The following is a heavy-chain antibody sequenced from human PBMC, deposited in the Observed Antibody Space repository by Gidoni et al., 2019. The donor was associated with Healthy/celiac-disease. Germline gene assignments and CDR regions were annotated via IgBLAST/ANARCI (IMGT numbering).Heavy chain of an antibody. Sequence: QVQLQQWGAGLLKPSETLSLTCAVYGGSFSGSYWSWNRQPPGKGLGWIGEINHSGSTNYNPSLKSRVTISVDTSRNQFSLKLSSVTAADTAVHYCARSLIVGALKDWGQGTLVTVSS. D-gene: IGHD1-26*01. V-gene: IGHV4-34*01. J-gene: IGHJ4*02. CDR2: INHSGST. CDR3: ARSLIVGALKD. CDR1: GGSFSGSY.